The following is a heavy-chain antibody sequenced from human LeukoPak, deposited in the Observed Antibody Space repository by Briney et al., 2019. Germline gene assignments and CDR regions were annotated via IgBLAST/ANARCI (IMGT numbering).Heavy chain of an antibody. D-gene: IGHD3-3*01. CDR3: TRDLYDFWSGYLLDY. CDR2: IRSKAYGGTT. Sequence: GGSLTLSCTASGFTFGDYAMSWVRQAPGKGLEWVGFIRSKAYGGTTEYAASVKGRLNISRDDSKSIAYLQMNSLKTEDTAVYYCTRDLYDFWSGYLLDYWGQGTLVTVSS. CDR1: GFTFGDYA. J-gene: IGHJ4*02. V-gene: IGHV3-49*04.